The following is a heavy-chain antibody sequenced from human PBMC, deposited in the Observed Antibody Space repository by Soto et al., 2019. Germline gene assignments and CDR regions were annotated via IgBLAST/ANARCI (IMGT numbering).Heavy chain of an antibody. V-gene: IGHV3-43*01. CDR3: VKGRLIYYFDS. Sequence: EVQLVQSGGVVVQRGGSLRLSCAASGFTFDDYTMHWVRQAPGKGLEWVSVISWDGGNTDYADFVKGRFTISRDNSKNSLYLQMNSLRIEDSALYYCVKGRLIYYFDSWGQGTLVTVSS. J-gene: IGHJ4*02. CDR2: ISWDGGNT. CDR1: GFTFDDYT. D-gene: IGHD3-10*01.